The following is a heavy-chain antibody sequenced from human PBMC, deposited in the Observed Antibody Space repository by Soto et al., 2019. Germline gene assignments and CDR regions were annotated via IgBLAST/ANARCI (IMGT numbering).Heavy chain of an antibody. CDR2: IKSKTDGGTT. CDR1: GFTFSNAW. CDR3: ARYDSSGYYWPYYYHGMDL. J-gene: IGHJ6*02. D-gene: IGHD3-22*01. V-gene: IGHV3-15*07. Sequence: GGSLRLSCAASGFTFSNAWMNWVRQAPGKGLEWVGRIKSKTDGGTTDYAAPVKGRFTISRDDSKNTLYLQMNSLKTEDTALYYCARYDSSGYYWPYYYHGMDLWGQGTTVTV.